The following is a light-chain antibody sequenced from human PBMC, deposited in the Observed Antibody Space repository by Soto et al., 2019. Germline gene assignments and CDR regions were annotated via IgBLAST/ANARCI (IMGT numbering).Light chain of an antibody. J-gene: IGLJ1*01. CDR3: NSYTSKSTGV. Sequence: QSALTQPASVSGSPGQSITISCTGTSSDVGGYNYVSWYQQHPGKAPKRIIYEVSNRPSGVSNRFSGSKSGNTASLTISGLQAEYEADYYCNSYTSKSTGVFGTGTKLTVL. CDR1: SSDVGGYNY. CDR2: EVS. V-gene: IGLV2-14*01.